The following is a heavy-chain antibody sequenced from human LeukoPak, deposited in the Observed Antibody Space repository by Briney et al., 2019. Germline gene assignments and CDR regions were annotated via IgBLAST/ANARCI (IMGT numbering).Heavy chain of an antibody. CDR2: ISYDGSDK. Sequence: GGSLRLSCAASGFIFRSYAMHWVRQAPGKGLEWVAVISYDGSDKYYADSVKGRFTISRDNAKNTLYLQMNSLRAEDTAVYYCARDAVDTANAVWGQGTTVTVSS. D-gene: IGHD5-18*01. CDR3: ARDAVDTANAV. CDR1: GFIFRSYA. J-gene: IGHJ6*02. V-gene: IGHV3-30*04.